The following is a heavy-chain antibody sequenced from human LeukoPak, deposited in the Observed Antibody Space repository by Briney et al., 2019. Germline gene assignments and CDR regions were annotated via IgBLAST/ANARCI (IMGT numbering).Heavy chain of an antibody. CDR3: ARDTYYYNSSAFYHYYYGMDV. D-gene: IGHD3-22*01. CDR1: GFTFSSYT. Sequence: GALRLSCAASGFTFSSYTMSWVRQAPGKGLEWVSAISGSGGSTYYADSVKGRFTISRDNSKNTLYLQMNSLRAEDTAVYYCARDTYYYNSSAFYHYYYGMDVWGQGTTVTVSS. V-gene: IGHV3-23*01. J-gene: IGHJ6*02. CDR2: ISGSGGST.